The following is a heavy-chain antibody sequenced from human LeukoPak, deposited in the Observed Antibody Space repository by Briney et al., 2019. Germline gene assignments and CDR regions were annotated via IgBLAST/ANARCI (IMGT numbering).Heavy chain of an antibody. V-gene: IGHV3-33*08. Sequence: GESLRLSCAASGFTFSSYAMYWVRQAPGKGREWVTIIWYDGSNKNYADSVKGRFTISRDTSKNTLYLQMNSLRAEDTAVYYCARGAYCSGGRCPGAFDIWGQGTMVTVSS. CDR3: ARGAYCSGGRCPGAFDI. J-gene: IGHJ3*02. CDR2: IWYDGSNK. CDR1: GFTFSSYA. D-gene: IGHD2-15*01.